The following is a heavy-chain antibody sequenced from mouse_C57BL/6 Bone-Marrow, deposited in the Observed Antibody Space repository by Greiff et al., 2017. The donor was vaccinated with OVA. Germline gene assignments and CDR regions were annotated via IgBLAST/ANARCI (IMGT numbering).Heavy chain of an antibody. CDR3: TRGTIYGNSAMDY. V-gene: IGHV5-9-1*02. J-gene: IGHJ4*01. D-gene: IGHD2-1*01. CDR2: ISRGGDYI. CDR1: GFTFSSYA. Sequence: EVHLVESGEGLVKPGGSLKLSCAASGFTFSSYAMSWVRQTPEKRLEWVAYISRGGDYIYYADTVKGRFTISRDNARNTLYLQMSSLKSEDTAMYYCTRGTIYGNSAMDYWGQGTSVTVSS.